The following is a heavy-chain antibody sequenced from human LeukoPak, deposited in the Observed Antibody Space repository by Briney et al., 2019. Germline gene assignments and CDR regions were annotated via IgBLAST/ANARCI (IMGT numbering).Heavy chain of an antibody. D-gene: IGHD3-10*01. Sequence: SETLSLTCAVYGGSFSGYYWSWIRQPPGKGLEWIGEINHSGSTNYNPSLKSRVTISVDTSKNQFSLKLSSVTAADTAVYYCARDRGSITMVRGVKNWFDPWGQGTLVTVSS. CDR3: ARDRGSITMVRGVKNWFDP. CDR1: GGSFSGYY. J-gene: IGHJ5*02. CDR2: INHSGST. V-gene: IGHV4-34*01.